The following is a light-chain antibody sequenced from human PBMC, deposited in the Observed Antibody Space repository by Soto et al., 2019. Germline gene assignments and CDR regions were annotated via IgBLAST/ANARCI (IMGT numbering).Light chain of an antibody. J-gene: IGKJ5*01. CDR1: QTVLYRSNNKDY. CDR3: QKWHSPPIT. Sequence: DIVMTQSPDSLAVSLGERATINCKSSQTVLYRSNNKDYLARYQQKPGQPPKLLIYWTSTRKSGVPDRFSGSGSGTYFTLTITNLQAEDVAVYECQKWHSPPITFGQGTRLEIK. V-gene: IGKV4-1*01. CDR2: WTS.